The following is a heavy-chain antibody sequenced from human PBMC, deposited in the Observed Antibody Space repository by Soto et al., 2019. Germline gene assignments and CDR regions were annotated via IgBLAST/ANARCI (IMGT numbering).Heavy chain of an antibody. CDR1: GYSFTSYW. Sequence: PGESLKISCKGSGYSFTSYWISWVRQMPGKGLEWMGRIDPSDSYTNYSQSFQGHVTISADKSISTAYLQWSSLKASDTAMYYCARFPYYYGSGSNYGMDVWGQGTTVTVSS. CDR3: ARFPYYYGSGSNYGMDV. CDR2: IDPSDSYT. D-gene: IGHD3-10*01. J-gene: IGHJ6*02. V-gene: IGHV5-10-1*01.